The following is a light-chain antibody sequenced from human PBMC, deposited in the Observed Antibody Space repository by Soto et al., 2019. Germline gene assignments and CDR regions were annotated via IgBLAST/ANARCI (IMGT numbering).Light chain of an antibody. CDR3: SSYAGSNDRVV. CDR2: EVS. J-gene: IGLJ2*01. V-gene: IGLV2-8*01. CDR1: SSDVGGYNY. Sequence: QSALTQPPSASGSPGQSVTISCTGTSSDVGGYNYVSWYQQHPAKAPKLMIYEVSKRPSGVPDRFSGSKSGNTASLTVSGLQAEDEGDYYCSSYAGSNDRVVLGGGTKLTVL.